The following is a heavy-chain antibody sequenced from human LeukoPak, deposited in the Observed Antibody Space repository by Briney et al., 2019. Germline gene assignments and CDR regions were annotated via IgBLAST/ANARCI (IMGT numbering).Heavy chain of an antibody. CDR2: INGGNGNT. D-gene: IGHD3-22*01. CDR1: GYTFTSYA. CDR3: ASLKNSYDSSGYLVTDAFDI. J-gene: IGHJ3*02. Sequence: GASVKVSCKASGYTFTSYAMHWVRQAPGQRLEWMGWINGGNGNTKYSQEFQGRVTITRDTSASTAYMELRSLRSDDTAVYYCASLKNSYDSSGYLVTDAFDIWGQGTMVTVSS. V-gene: IGHV1-3*01.